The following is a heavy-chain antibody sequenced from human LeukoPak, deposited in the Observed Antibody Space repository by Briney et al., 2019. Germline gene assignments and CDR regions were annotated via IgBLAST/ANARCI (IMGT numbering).Heavy chain of an antibody. CDR1: GFIFSSYG. CDR2: ISYDGSNK. Sequence: GRSLRLSCAASGFIFSSYGMHWVRQAPGKGLEWVAVISYDGSNKYYADSVKGRFTISRDNSKNTLYLQMNSLRAEDTAVYYCAKGEGSMLFDYWGQGTLVTVSS. V-gene: IGHV3-30*18. CDR3: AKGEGSMLFDY. D-gene: IGHD2-8*01. J-gene: IGHJ4*02.